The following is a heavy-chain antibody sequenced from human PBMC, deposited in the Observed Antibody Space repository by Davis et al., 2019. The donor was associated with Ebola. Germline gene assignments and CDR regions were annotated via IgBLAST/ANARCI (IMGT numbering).Heavy chain of an antibody. J-gene: IGHJ6*02. V-gene: IGHV4-31*03. Sequence: PSETLSLTCTVSGGSISSGGYYWSWISQHPGKGLEWIGYIYYSGSTYYNPSLKRRVTISVDTSKNQFSLKLSSVTAADTAVYYCARLDPRAYYGMDGWGQGTTVTVSS. CDR2: IYYSGST. D-gene: IGHD3-10*01. CDR3: ARLDPRAYYGMDG. CDR1: GGSISSGGYY.